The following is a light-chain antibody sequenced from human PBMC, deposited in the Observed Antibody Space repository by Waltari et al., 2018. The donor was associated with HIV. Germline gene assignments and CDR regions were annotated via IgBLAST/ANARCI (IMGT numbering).Light chain of an antibody. CDR3: QVWKMPGRYV. CDR1: HLESLS. Sequence: VLPPPGSASVAPGQPASITCEGSHLESLSVHWYQEMQGQAPVLTLHYDNARPAVISGRFSCSKAGDTATLSIARVEAGDEADYFCQVWKMPGRYVFGSGTKVTVL. J-gene: IGLJ1*01. CDR2: YDN. V-gene: IGLV3-21*02.